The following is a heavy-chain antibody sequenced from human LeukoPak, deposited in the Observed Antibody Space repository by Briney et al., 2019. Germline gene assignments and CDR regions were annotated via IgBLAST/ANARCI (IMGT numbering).Heavy chain of an antibody. CDR3: AGWFGELLSLFTY. CDR1: GYSISIGYY. D-gene: IGHD3-10*01. J-gene: IGHJ4*02. V-gene: IGHV4-38-2*01. Sequence: SETLSLTCAVSGYSISIGYYWVWIRQPPGKGLEWIGSIYHRGSTYYNPSLKSRVTISVDTSKNQFTLKLSSVTAADTAVYYCAGWFGELLSLFTYWGQGTLVTVSS. CDR2: IYHRGST.